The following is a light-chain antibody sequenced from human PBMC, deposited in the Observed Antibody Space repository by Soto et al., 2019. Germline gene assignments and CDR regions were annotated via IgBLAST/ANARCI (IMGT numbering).Light chain of an antibody. J-gene: IGLJ3*02. CDR3: ATWDSSLSGGV. CDR1: SSNIGNNY. V-gene: IGLV1-51*01. Sequence: QSVLTQPPSVSAAPGQKVTISCSGSSSNIGNNYVSWYQQLPGTAPKLLIYDNNKRPSGIPDRFSGSKSGTSATLGITGLQTGDEADYFCATWDSSLSGGVFGGGTQLTVL. CDR2: DNN.